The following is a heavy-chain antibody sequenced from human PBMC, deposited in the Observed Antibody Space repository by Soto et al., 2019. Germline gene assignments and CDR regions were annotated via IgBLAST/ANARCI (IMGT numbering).Heavy chain of an antibody. CDR2: IYYSGST. V-gene: IGHV4-59*08. J-gene: IGHJ5*02. CDR1: GGSISSCY. D-gene: IGHD3-9*01. CDR3: ARHQPDILSLNWFDP. Sequence: SETLSLTCTVSGGSISSCYWSWIRQPPGKGLEWIGYIYYSGSTNYNPSLKSRVTISVDTSKNQFSLKLSSVTAADTAVYYCARHQPDILSLNWFDPWGQGTLVTVSS.